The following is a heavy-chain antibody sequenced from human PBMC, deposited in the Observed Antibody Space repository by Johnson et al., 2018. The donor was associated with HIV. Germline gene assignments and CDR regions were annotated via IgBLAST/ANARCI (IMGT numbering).Heavy chain of an antibody. V-gene: IGHV3-30*02. CDR2: IRYDGSNK. CDR1: GFTFSSYW. CDR3: AKGRWEATTYDDAFDI. Sequence: QMQLVESGGGLVQPGGSLRLSCAASGFTFSSYWMHWVRQAPGKGLEWVAFIRYDGSNKYYADSVKGRFTISRDNSKNTLYLQMNSLRAEDTAVYYCAKGRWEATTYDDAFDIWGQGTMVTVSS. J-gene: IGHJ3*02. D-gene: IGHD1-26*01.